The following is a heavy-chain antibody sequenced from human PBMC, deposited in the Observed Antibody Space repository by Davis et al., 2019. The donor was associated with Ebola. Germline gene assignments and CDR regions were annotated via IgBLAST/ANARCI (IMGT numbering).Heavy chain of an antibody. V-gene: IGHV1-18*04. CDR1: GYTFTNYG. CDR2: INPHNGNT. CDR3: AREVWDY. Sequence: ASVKVSCKASGYTFTNYGITWVRQAPGQGLEWMGWINPHNGNTNYAQNVQGRVTMTTDTSTSTAYMEVGILRSDDTAVYYCAREVWDYWGQGSLVTVSS. J-gene: IGHJ4*02. D-gene: IGHD3-16*01.